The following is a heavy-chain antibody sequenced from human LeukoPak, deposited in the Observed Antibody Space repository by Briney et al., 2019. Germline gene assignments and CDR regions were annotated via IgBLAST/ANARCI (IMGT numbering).Heavy chain of an antibody. CDR3: ARDPHGNYFDY. J-gene: IGHJ4*02. V-gene: IGHV1-2*02. CDR1: GYTHTGYH. CDR2: INPNTGGI. Sequence: ASMKVSCKSSGYTHTGYHMHWLRQAPGQGLEWMGWINPNTGGINYAQKFQGRVTMTRDTSISAAYMELSRLRSDDTAVYYCARDPHGNYFDYWSQGTLVTVSS.